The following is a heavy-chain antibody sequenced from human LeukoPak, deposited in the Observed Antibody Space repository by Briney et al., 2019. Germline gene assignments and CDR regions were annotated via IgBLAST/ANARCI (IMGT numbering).Heavy chain of an antibody. CDR2: IYYSGST. V-gene: IGHV4-59*08. Sequence: SETLSLTCTVSGGSISSYYWSWIRQPSGRGLEWIGYIYYSGSTNYNPSLKSRVTISVDTSKNQFSLKLSSVTAADTAVYYCARHRRVEMATGTYFDYWGQGTLVTVSS. J-gene: IGHJ4*02. CDR3: ARHRRVEMATGTYFDY. D-gene: IGHD5-24*01. CDR1: GGSISSYY.